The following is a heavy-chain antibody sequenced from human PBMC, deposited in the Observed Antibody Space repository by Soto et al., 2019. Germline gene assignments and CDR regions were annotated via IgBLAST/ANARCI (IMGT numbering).Heavy chain of an antibody. CDR3: GREQGVVVRMLGFAL. D-gene: IGHD3-22*01. CDR1: GFTFSSYG. Sequence: QVQLVESGGGVVQPGRSLRLSCAASGFTFSSYGMHWVRQAPGKGLEWVAVIWYDGSNKYYADSVKGRFTISRDNSKNTLYLQMNSLRAEDTAVYYCGREQGVVVRMLGFALWGRGTLVTVSS. V-gene: IGHV3-33*01. J-gene: IGHJ2*01. CDR2: IWYDGSNK.